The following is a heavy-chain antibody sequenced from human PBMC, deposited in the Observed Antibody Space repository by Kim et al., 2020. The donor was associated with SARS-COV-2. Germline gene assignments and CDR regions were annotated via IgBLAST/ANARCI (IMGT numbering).Heavy chain of an antibody. CDR3: ARNGGSSLYYFDY. D-gene: IGHD1-26*01. J-gene: IGHJ4*02. V-gene: IGHV1-46*01. Sequence: YEQKFQGRVTMTRDTSTSTVYMELSSLRSDDTAVYYCARNGGSSLYYFDYWGQGTLVTVSS.